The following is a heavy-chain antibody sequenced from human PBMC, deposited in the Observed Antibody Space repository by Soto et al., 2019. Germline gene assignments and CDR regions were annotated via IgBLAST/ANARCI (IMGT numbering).Heavy chain of an antibody. CDR2: IYYSGST. V-gene: IGHV4-39*01. Sequence: LQLQESGPGLVKPSETLSLTCTVSGGSFDITSSYWAWVRQPPGKGLEWIAYIYYSGSTYYNPSLKSRTTTSVDTSTNQLSLRLSSVTAADTAVYYCATIPIVGTKPYYFNSWGQGTLVTVSS. J-gene: IGHJ4*02. CDR3: ATIPIVGTKPYYFNS. D-gene: IGHD1-1*01. CDR1: GGSFDITSSY.